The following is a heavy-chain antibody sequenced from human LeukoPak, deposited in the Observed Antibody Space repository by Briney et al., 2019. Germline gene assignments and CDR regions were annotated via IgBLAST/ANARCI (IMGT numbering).Heavy chain of an antibody. J-gene: IGHJ4*02. CDR1: GGSISSYY. D-gene: IGHD4-17*01. CDR3: ARERYGDFDY. V-gene: IGHV4-59*01. CDR2: IYYSGST. Sequence: SETLSLTCTVSGGSISSYYWSWTRQPPGKGLEWIGYIYYSGSTNYNPSLKSRVTISVDTSKNQFSLKLSSVTAADTAVYYCARERYGDFDYWGQGTLVTVSS.